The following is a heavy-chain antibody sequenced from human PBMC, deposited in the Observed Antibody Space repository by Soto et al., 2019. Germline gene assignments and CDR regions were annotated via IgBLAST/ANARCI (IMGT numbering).Heavy chain of an antibody. CDR3: ARMSYFYDKWYFDL. CDR1: GASINSNDYY. CDR2: VYYSGTT. Sequence: SETLSLTCTVSGASINSNDYYWIWIRQTPGKGLEWIGYVYYSGTTDYIPSLKSRLSMSIDKSQNQFTLKLNSVTAADTATYYCARMSYFYDKWYFDLWGRGTLVTVSS. D-gene: IGHD3-22*01. J-gene: IGHJ2*01. V-gene: IGHV4-30-4*01.